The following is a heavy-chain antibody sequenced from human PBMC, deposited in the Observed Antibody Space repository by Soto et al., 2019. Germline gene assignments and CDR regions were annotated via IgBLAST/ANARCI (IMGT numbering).Heavy chain of an antibody. V-gene: IGHV5-51*01. J-gene: IGHJ4*02. CDR3: ARPRCGGDCYSSYFDY. CDR1: GYSFTSYW. CDR2: IYPGDSDT. D-gene: IGHD2-21*01. Sequence: GESLNISCKGSGYSFTSYWIGWVRQMPGKGLEWMGIIYPGDSDTRYSPSFQGQVTISADKSISTAYLQWSSLKASDTAMYYCARPRCGGDCYSSYFDYWGQGTLVTVSS.